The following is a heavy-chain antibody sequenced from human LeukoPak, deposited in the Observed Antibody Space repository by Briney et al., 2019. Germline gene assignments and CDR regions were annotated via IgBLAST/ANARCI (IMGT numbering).Heavy chain of an antibody. D-gene: IGHD4-17*01. V-gene: IGHV1-69*05. CDR3: ARDASYGDYSDY. J-gene: IGHJ4*02. Sequence: EASVKVSCKASGGTFSSYGIRWVRQAPGQGLELMGRIIPICGTANYAQKFQARVTITTDESTSTAYMELSSLRFEDTAVYYCARDASYGDYSDYWGQGTLVTVSS. CDR2: IIPICGTA. CDR1: GGTFSSYG.